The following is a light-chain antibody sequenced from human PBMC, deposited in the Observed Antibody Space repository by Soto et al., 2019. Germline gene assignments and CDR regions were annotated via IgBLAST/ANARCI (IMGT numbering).Light chain of an antibody. V-gene: IGKV3-15*01. CDR1: QSVSSN. Sequence: EIVMTQSPATLSVSPGERATLSCRASQSVSSNLAWYQQKPGQAPRLLIHGASTRATGIPARFSGSGSGTEFTLTISSLQSEDFAVYYCQQYNNWPFTFGPVTKVDIK. J-gene: IGKJ3*01. CDR2: GAS. CDR3: QQYNNWPFT.